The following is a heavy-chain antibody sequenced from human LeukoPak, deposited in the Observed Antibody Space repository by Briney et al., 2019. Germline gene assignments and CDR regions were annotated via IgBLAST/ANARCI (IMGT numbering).Heavy chain of an antibody. Sequence: PSGTLSLTCTVSGGSISTSNYYWSWIRQPPGKGLEWIGEINHSGSTNYNPSLKSRVTISVDTSKNQFSLKLSSVTAADTAVYYCARRLGRKFGERFYYYHYMDVWGKGTTVTISS. CDR2: INHSGST. CDR1: GGSISTSNYY. CDR3: ARRLGRKFGERFYYYHYMDV. D-gene: IGHD3-10*01. V-gene: IGHV4-39*01. J-gene: IGHJ6*03.